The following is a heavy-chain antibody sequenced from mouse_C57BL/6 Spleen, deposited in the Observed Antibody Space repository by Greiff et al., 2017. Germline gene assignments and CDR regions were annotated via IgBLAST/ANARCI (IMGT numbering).Heavy chain of an antibody. V-gene: IGHV5-17*01. J-gene: IGHJ4*01. CDR1: GFTFSDYG. CDR3: TSDILYAMDY. Sequence: EVKLLESGGGLVKPGGSLKLSCAASGFTFSDYGMHWVRQAPEKGLEWVAYISSGSSTIYYADTVKGRFANSRDNAKITLFLQMTSLSSEDTAMYYGTSDILYAMDYWGQGTLVTVSS. CDR2: ISSGSSTI.